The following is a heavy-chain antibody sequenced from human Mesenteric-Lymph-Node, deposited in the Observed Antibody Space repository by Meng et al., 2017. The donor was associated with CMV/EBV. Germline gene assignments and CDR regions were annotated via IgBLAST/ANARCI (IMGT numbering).Heavy chain of an antibody. CDR1: GFTVTSDY. J-gene: IGHJ4*02. D-gene: IGHD3-3*01. V-gene: IGHV3-53*01. CDR2: FYTGDKT. CDR3: AKDRSGYYMRYFDY. Sequence: GESLKISCAASGFTVTSDYISWVRQAPGRGLEWVSVFYTGDKTYYRDSVKGRFTISRDNSKNTLYLQMNSLRAEDTAVYYCAKDRSGYYMRYFDYWGQGTLVTVSS.